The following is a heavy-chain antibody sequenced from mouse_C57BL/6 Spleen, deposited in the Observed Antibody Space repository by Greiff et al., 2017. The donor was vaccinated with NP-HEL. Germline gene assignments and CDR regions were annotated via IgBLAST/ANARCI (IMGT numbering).Heavy chain of an antibody. D-gene: IGHD2-2*01. CDR1: GFTFSSYG. V-gene: IGHV5-6*01. J-gene: IGHJ3*01. Sequence: EVHLVESGGDLVKPGGSLKLSCAASGFTFSSYGMSWVRQTPDKLLEWVATISSGGSYTYYPDSVKGRFTISRDNAKNTLYLQMSSLKSEDTAMYYCARHDTMVTTEFAYWGKGTLVTVSA. CDR3: ARHDTMVTTEFAY. CDR2: ISSGGSYT.